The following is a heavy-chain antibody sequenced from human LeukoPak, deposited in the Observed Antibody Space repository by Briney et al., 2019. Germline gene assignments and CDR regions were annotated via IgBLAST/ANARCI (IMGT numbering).Heavy chain of an antibody. CDR3: ARGRDYYDSSGYFDY. D-gene: IGHD3-22*01. V-gene: IGHV4-59*01. CDR1: GGSISTYY. Sequence: SETLSLTCTVSGGSISTYYWSWIRQPPGKGLEWIGYIYYSGSTNYNPSLKSRVTISVDTSKNQFSLKLSSVTAADTAVYYCARGRDYYDSSGYFDYWGQGTLVTVSS. CDR2: IYYSGST. J-gene: IGHJ4*02.